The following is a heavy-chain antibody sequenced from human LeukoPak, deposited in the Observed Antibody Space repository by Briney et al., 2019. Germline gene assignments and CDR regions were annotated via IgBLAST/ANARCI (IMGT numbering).Heavy chain of an antibody. CDR3: ARRLPAANLRAFDP. Sequence: GESLKISCKGSGYSFTSYWIAWVRQMPGKGLEWMGIIYPDDSNTRYSPSFQGHVTISADKSNSTAYLQWSSLKASDTAMYYCARRLPAANLRAFDPWGQGTLVTVSS. D-gene: IGHD2-2*01. CDR1: GYSFTSYW. CDR2: IYPDDSNT. V-gene: IGHV5-51*01. J-gene: IGHJ5*02.